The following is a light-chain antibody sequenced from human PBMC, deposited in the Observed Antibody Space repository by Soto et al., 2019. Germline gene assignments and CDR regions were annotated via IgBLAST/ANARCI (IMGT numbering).Light chain of an antibody. V-gene: IGLV2-14*03. J-gene: IGLJ1*01. CDR2: EVN. CDR1: SNDVGGYKY. CDR3: SSYSSNNILSYV. Sequence: QSVLTQPASVSGAPGQSITISCTGTSNDVGGYKYVSWYQQRPGTAPKLIMFEVNNRPSGVSDRFSGCRSANTASLTISGLQAQDEADYYCSSYSSNNILSYVFGTGTKVTVL.